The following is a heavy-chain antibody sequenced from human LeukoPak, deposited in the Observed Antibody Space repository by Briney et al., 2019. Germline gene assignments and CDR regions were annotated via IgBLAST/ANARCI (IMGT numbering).Heavy chain of an antibody. V-gene: IGHV3-7*01. J-gene: IGHJ4*02. D-gene: IGHD2-2*01. CDR1: GFTFSTYW. Sequence: GGSLRLSCAASGFTFSTYWMTWVRQAPGKGLEWVANINQDGSKINYVDSVKGRFTISRDNAKNSLYLQMNSLRAEDTAVYYCARAKVPADLYGPFDYWGQGTLVTVSS. CDR2: INQDGSKI. CDR3: ARAKVPADLYGPFDY.